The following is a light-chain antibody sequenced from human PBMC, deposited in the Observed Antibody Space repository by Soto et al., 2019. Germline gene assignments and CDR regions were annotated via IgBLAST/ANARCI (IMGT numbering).Light chain of an antibody. CDR1: QSVSSSY. J-gene: IGKJ5*01. V-gene: IGKV3-20*01. Sequence: EIVLTQSPGTLSLSPGERVTLSCRASQSVSSSYLAWYQQKPGQAPRLLIYGASTRATGIPDRFSGSGSGTDFSLTISRLEPEDFAVYYCQQYGKSPQITFGQGTRLEIK. CDR2: GAS. CDR3: QQYGKSPQIT.